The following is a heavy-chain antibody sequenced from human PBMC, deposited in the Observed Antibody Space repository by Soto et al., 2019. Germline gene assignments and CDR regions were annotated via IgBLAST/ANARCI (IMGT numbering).Heavy chain of an antibody. CDR2: INSGNRNT. D-gene: IGHD3-3*01. CDR3: ARAPFGATIILGTLPDF. V-gene: IGHV1-3*04. J-gene: IGHJ4*02. CDR1: GYTFTAYG. Sequence: QVQLVQSGAELKKPGASVMVSCKASGYTFTAYGIHWVRQAPGQTLEWIGWINSGNRNTKYSDKMQDRVTITRDTAATTVYMEVRGLRSEDTAVYFCARAPFGATIILGTLPDFWGQGSLVTVSS.